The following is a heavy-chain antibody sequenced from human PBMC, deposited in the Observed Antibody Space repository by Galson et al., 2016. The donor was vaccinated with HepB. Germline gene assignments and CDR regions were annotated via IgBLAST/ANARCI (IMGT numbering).Heavy chain of an antibody. CDR1: GFTFSRYG. Sequence: SLRLSCAASGFTFSRYGMHWVRQAPGKGLESVAFIWYDGSNKYYVDSVKGRFTISRDNSKNTLYLQMNSLRAEDTAVYYCAREGAEMAVAGTAFDYWGQGPLVTVSS. CDR2: IWYDGSNK. V-gene: IGHV3-33*01. D-gene: IGHD6-19*01. J-gene: IGHJ4*02. CDR3: AREGAEMAVAGTAFDY.